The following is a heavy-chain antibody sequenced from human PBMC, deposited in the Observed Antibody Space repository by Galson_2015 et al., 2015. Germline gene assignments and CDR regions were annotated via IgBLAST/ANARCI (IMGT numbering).Heavy chain of an antibody. CDR1: AFAFSIYE. J-gene: IGHJ6*03. V-gene: IGHV3-48*03. Sequence: SLRLSCAASAFAFSIYEMNWIRQAPGKGLEWVSYITSTGDTTYYADSVKGRFTVSRDNAKNSLFLQMNSLRAEDTALYYCAKTTVAAGSSWSMDAWGKGTTVTVSS. CDR3: AKTTVAAGSSWSMDA. D-gene: IGHD6-13*01. CDR2: ITSTGDTT.